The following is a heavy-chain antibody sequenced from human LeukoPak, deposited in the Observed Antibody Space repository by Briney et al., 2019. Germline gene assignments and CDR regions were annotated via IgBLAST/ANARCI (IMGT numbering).Heavy chain of an antibody. V-gene: IGHV1-2*04. CDR1: GYTFTGYY. J-gene: IGHJ3*02. D-gene: IGHD5-18*01. Sequence: ASVKASCKASGYTFTGYYMHWVRQAPGQGLEWMGRINPNSGGTNYAQKFQGWVTMTRDTSISTAYMELSRLRSDDTAVYYCARDRGVYGYGLAIGYAFDIWGQGTMVTVSS. CDR2: INPNSGGT. CDR3: ARDRGVYGYGLAIGYAFDI.